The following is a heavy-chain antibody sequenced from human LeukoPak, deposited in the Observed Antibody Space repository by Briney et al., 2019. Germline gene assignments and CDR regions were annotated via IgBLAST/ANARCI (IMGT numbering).Heavy chain of an antibody. CDR2: INPNSGGT. D-gene: IGHD3-22*01. Sequence: ASVKVSCKASGYTFTAYYMHWVRQAPGQGLEWMGWINPNSGGTNYAQKFQGRVTMTRDTSISTAYMELSRLRSDDTAVYYCARLYYYDSSGYPDAAMFDPWGQGTLVTVSS. V-gene: IGHV1-2*02. CDR3: ARLYYYDSSGYPDAAMFDP. J-gene: IGHJ5*02. CDR1: GYTFTAYY.